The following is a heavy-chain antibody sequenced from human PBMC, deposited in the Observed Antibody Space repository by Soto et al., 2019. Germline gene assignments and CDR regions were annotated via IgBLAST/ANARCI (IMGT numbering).Heavy chain of an antibody. J-gene: IGHJ6*02. V-gene: IGHV1-69*01. Sequence: QVQLVQSGAEGKKPGSSVKVSCKASGGTFSSYAISWVRQAPGQGLEWMGGIIPIFGTANYAQKFQGRVTITADDSTSTAYMELSSLRSEDTAVYYCATSYSSGWYTFSDYYYYYGMDVWGQGTTVTVSS. CDR2: IIPIFGTA. CDR1: GGTFSSYA. D-gene: IGHD6-19*01. CDR3: ATSYSSGWYTFSDYYYYYGMDV.